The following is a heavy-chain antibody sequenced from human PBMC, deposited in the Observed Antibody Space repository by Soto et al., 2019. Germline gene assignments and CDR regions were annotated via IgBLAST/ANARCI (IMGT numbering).Heavy chain of an antibody. J-gene: IGHJ4*02. CDR2: INPNSGGT. D-gene: IGHD3-22*01. V-gene: IGHV1-2*04. Sequence: ASVKVSCKASGYTFTGYYMLWVRQAPGQGLEWMGWINPNSGGTNYAQKFQGWVTMTRDTSISTAYMELSRLRSDDTAVYYCAKNPGGITMIVVVISPFDYWGQGTLVTVSS. CDR1: GYTFTGYY. CDR3: AKNPGGITMIVVVISPFDY.